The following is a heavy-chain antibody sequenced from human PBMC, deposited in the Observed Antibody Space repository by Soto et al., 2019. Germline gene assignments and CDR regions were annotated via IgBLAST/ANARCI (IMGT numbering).Heavy chain of an antibody. CDR2: INPSGGST. Sequence: QVQLVQSGAEVKKPGASVKVSCKASGYTFTSYYMHWVRQAPGQGLEWMGIINPSGGSTSYAQKFQGRVTMTRDTSTSTVYMELSSLRSEDTAVYYCAREEMATIGDDAFDIWGQGTMVTVSS. D-gene: IGHD5-12*01. CDR1: GYTFTSYY. V-gene: IGHV1-46*01. J-gene: IGHJ3*02. CDR3: AREEMATIGDDAFDI.